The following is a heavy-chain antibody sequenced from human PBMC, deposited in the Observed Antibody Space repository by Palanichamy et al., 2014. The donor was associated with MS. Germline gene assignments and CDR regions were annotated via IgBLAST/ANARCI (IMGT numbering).Heavy chain of an antibody. V-gene: IGHV1-69*06. CDR1: GGTFSSYA. CDR3: AREAYNTSGRFYNPAYNWFDP. Sequence: QVQLVQSGAEVKKPGSSVKVSCKAPGGTFSSYAISWVRQAPGQGLEWMGEIIPMFGSANHAQKFQGRVTITADKSTRTAYMELSSLRSEDTAVYYCAREAYNTSGRFYNPAYNWFDPWGQGVLVTVSS. CDR2: IIPMFGSA. J-gene: IGHJ5*02. D-gene: IGHD3-10*01.